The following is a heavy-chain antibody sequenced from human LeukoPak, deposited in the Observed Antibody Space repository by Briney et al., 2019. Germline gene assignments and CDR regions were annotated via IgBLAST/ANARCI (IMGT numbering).Heavy chain of an antibody. CDR3: ARFGGPHAFDI. CDR1: GYSISSGYL. D-gene: IGHD3-3*01. CDR2: IDGSGSS. J-gene: IGHJ3*02. V-gene: IGHV4-38-2*02. Sequence: PSETLSLTCTVSGYSISSGYLWGWIRQPPGKGLEWIGSIDGSGSSYYNPSLKSRVTISVDTSKNHFSLTLSSVTAADTAVYYCARFGGPHAFDIWGQGTMVTVSS.